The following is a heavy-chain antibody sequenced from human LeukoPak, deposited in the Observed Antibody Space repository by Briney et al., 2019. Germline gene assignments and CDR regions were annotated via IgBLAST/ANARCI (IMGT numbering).Heavy chain of an antibody. V-gene: IGHV3-21*01. Sequence: SGGSLRLSCAASGFTFSSYSMNWVRQAPGKGLDWVSSISSSSSYIYYADSVKGRFTISRDNAKNSLYLQMNSLRAEDTAVYYCARDEGGRDYYYYYMDVWGKGTTVTISS. J-gene: IGHJ6*03. CDR2: ISSSSSYI. CDR1: GFTFSSYS. D-gene: IGHD2-15*01. CDR3: ARDEGGRDYYYYYMDV.